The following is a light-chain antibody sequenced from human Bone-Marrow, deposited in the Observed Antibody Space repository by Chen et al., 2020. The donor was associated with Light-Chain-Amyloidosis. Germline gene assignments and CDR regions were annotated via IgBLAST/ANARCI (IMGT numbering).Light chain of an antibody. CDR2: DDS. Sequence: SYVLTQPSSVSVAPGHTATMPCGGNNIGSPSVHWYQQTPGQAPLLVVYDDSDRPSGIPERLSGSNSGNTATLTISRVEAGDEADYYCQVWDRSSDRPVFGGGTKLTVL. CDR1: NIGSPS. CDR3: QVWDRSSDRPV. J-gene: IGLJ3*02. V-gene: IGLV3-21*02.